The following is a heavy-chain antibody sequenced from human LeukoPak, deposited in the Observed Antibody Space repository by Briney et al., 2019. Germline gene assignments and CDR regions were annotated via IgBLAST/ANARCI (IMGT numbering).Heavy chain of an antibody. CDR1: GGSVSSGSYY. D-gene: IGHD5-18*01. CDR3: ARDSQLWSFDY. CDR2: IYYSAST. Sequence: PSETLSLTCTVSGGSVSSGSYYWSWIRQPPGKGLEWIGYIYYSASTNYNPSLKSRVTISVDTSKNQFSLKLSSVTAADTAVYYCARDSQLWSFDYWGQGTLVTVSS. V-gene: IGHV4-61*01. J-gene: IGHJ4*02.